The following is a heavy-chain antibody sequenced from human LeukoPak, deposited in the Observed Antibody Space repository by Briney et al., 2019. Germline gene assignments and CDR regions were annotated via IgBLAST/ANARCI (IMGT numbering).Heavy chain of an antibody. Sequence: SETLSLTCAVYGGSFSGYYWSWIRQPPGKGLEWIGEINHSGSTNYNPSLKSRVTISVDTSKNQFSLKLSSVTAADTAVYYCARGELWFGALLYRYWGQGTLVTVSS. CDR2: INHSGST. CDR3: ARGELWFGALLYRY. D-gene: IGHD3-10*01. CDR1: GGSFSGYY. V-gene: IGHV4-34*01. J-gene: IGHJ4*02.